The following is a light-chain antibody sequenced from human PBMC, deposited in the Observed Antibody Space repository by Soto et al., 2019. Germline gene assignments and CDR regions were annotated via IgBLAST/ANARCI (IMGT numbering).Light chain of an antibody. J-gene: IGKJ2*01. V-gene: IGKV3-20*01. CDR3: QQYGSSPPYT. CDR2: GSS. CDR1: QSVTNKY. Sequence: EVVLTQSPGTLSLSPGERATLSCRASQSVTNKYLAWYQQKPGQAPRLLIFGSSDRATGIPDRFSGSGSGTDFTVTISRLEPEDFAVYYCQQYGSSPPYTCGQGTKLEI.